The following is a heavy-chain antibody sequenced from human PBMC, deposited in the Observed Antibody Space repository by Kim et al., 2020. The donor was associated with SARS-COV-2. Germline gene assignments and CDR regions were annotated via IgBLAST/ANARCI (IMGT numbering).Heavy chain of an antibody. Sequence: GGSLRLSCAASGFTFSSYGMHWVRQAPGKGLEWVAVISYDGSNKYYADSVKGRFTISRDNSKNTLYLQMNSLRAEDTAVYYCAKDSYLPRVGVRLRLGELSWGQGTLVTVSS. CDR2: ISYDGSNK. J-gene: IGHJ5*02. D-gene: IGHD3-16*01. CDR3: AKDSYLPRVGVRLRLGELS. V-gene: IGHV3-30*18. CDR1: GFTFSSYG.